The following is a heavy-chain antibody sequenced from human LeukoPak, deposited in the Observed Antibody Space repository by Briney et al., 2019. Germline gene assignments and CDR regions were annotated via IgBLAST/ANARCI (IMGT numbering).Heavy chain of an antibody. Sequence: GASVKVSCKASGGIFSSYAISWVRQAPGQGLEWMGRIIPIFGTANYAQKFQGRVTITTDESTSTAYMELSSLRSEDMAVYYCARDRSEQWLVPGHFDYWGQGTLVSVSP. CDR1: GGIFSSYA. CDR3: ARDRSEQWLVPGHFDY. D-gene: IGHD6-19*01. V-gene: IGHV1-69*05. CDR2: IIPIFGTA. J-gene: IGHJ4*02.